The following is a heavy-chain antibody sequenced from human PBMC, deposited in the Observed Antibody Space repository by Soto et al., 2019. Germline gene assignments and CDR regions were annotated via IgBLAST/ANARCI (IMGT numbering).Heavy chain of an antibody. CDR2: INHSGST. V-gene: IGHV4-34*01. D-gene: IGHD5-18*01. Sequence: PSETLSHTCAVYGGSFSGYYWSWIRQPPGKGLEWIGEINHSGSTNYNPSLKSRVTISVDTSKNQFSLKLSSVTAADTAVYYCARGQGGYSYPNWFDPWGQGTLVTVSS. J-gene: IGHJ5*02. CDR1: GGSFSGYY. CDR3: ARGQGGYSYPNWFDP.